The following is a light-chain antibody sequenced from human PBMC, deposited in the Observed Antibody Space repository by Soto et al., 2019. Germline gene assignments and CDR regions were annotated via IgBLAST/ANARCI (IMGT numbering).Light chain of an antibody. CDR1: QSIANN. CDR3: QQYNNWPRT. CDR2: GAS. V-gene: IGKV3-15*01. Sequence: EIVMTQSPVTLYVSPGERATLSCRASQSIANNLAWYQLKPGQAPRLLFYGASTRATGVPARFSGSGSGTEFTLTISSLQSEDFAVYYCQQYNNWPRTFGQGAKVDIK. J-gene: IGKJ1*01.